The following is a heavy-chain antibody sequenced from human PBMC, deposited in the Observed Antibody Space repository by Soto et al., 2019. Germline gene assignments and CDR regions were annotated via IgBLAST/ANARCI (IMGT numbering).Heavy chain of an antibody. CDR3: ASSDCSSTSCPSLYYYYYGMDV. D-gene: IGHD2-2*01. Sequence: QVQLVQSGAEVKXPGASVKVSCKASGYTFTSYGISWVRQAPGQGLAWMGWISGYNGNTNYAQKLQGRVTMTTDTSTSTAYMELRSLRSDDTAVYYCASSDCSSTSCPSLYYYYYGMDVWGQGTTVTVSS. CDR1: GYTFTSYG. CDR2: ISGYNGNT. V-gene: IGHV1-18*01. J-gene: IGHJ6*02.